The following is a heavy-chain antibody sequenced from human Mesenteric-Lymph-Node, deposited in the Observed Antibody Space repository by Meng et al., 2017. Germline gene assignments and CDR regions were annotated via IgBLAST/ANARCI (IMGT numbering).Heavy chain of an antibody. D-gene: IGHD1-20*01. CDR1: GRSFSGYS. CDR2: INHRGST. CDR3: ARLNDPITHYYAMDV. J-gene: IGHJ6*02. V-gene: IGHV4-34*01. Sequence: SETLSLTCAVYGRSFSGYSWSWIRQPPGKGLEWIGEINHRGSTNYNPSLKSRVTIAVDMSKQQISLTLTSVTAADTAVYYCARLNDPITHYYAMDVWGQGTTVTVSS.